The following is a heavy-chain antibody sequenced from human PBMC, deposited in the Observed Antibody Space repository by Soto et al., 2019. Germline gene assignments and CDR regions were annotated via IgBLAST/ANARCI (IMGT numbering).Heavy chain of an antibody. CDR2: ISSSSSTI. V-gene: IGHV3-48*01. CDR3: ARGGGYSNYFIYFDY. Sequence: EVQLVESGGGLVQPGGSLRLSCAASGFTFSSYSMNWVRQAPGKGLEWVSYISSSSSTIYYADSVKGRFTISRDNAKNSLYLQMNSLRAEDTAVYYCARGGGYSNYFIYFDYWGQGTLVNVSS. D-gene: IGHD4-4*01. CDR1: GFTFSSYS. J-gene: IGHJ4*02.